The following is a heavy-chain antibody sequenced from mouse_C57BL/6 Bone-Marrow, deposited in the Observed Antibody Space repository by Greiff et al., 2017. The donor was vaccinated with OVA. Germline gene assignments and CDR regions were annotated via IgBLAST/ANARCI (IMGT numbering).Heavy chain of an antibody. CDR1: GYTFTSYW. J-gene: IGHJ2*01. V-gene: IGHV1-61*01. CDR2: IYPSDSET. Sequence: VQLQQPGAELVRPGPSVKLSCKASGYTFTSYWMDWVKQRPGQGLEWIGNIYPSDSETHYNQKFKDKATLTVDKSSSTAYMQLSSLTSEDSAVYYCARTDSPSFASWGHGTTLTVSS. D-gene: IGHD2-12*01. CDR3: ARTDSPSFAS.